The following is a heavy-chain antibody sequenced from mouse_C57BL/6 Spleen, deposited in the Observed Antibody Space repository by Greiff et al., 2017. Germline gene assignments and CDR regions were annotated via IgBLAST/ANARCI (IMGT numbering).Heavy chain of an antibody. J-gene: IGHJ3*01. CDR3: AREGGNPWFAY. V-gene: IGHV1-69*01. CDR2: IDPSDSYT. CDR1: GYTFTSYW. D-gene: IGHD2-1*01. Sequence: QVQLQQPEAELVMPGASVKLSCKASGYTFTSYWMHWVKQRPGQGLAWIGEIDPSDSYTNYNQKFKGKSTLTVDKSSSTAYMQLSSLTSEDSAVYYCAREGGNPWFAYWGQGTLVTVSA.